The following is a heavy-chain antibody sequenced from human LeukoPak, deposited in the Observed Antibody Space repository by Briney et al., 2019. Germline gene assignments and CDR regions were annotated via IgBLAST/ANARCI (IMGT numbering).Heavy chain of an antibody. Sequence: GGSLRLSCAASGFTFSSYAMSWVRQAPGKGLEWVSAISGSGGSTYYADSVKGRFTISRDNSKNTLYLQMNSLRAEDTAVYYCTRRGGYGDYDNMDVWGQGTTVTVSS. CDR1: GFTFSSYA. CDR3: TRRGGYGDYDNMDV. V-gene: IGHV3-23*01. CDR2: ISGSGGST. D-gene: IGHD4-17*01. J-gene: IGHJ6*02.